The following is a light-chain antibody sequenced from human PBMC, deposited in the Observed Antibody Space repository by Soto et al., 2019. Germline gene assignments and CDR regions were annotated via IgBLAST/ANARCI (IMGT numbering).Light chain of an antibody. V-gene: IGKV3-11*01. CDR2: DAS. CDR1: QSVSSY. CDR3: QQRSNWPRT. Sequence: EIVLTQSPATLSLSPGERATLSCRASQSVSSYLAWYQQKPGQAPRLLIYDASNRATGITARFSGSGAGTDFPLTISSLEPEDFSVSYCQQRSNWPRTFGPGTNVDI. J-gene: IGKJ3*01.